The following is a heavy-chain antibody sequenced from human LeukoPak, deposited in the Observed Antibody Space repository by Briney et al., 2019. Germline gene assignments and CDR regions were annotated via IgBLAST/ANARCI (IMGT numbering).Heavy chain of an antibody. D-gene: IGHD6-19*01. V-gene: IGHV3-64*02. CDR3: SRDSTRGWSFDQ. Sequence: GGSLRLSCAASGFTFSSYSMNWGRRAPGKGLEVVSSILGYGDSTTYAASVMGRFTISRDNSQTTLYLQMGSLRPQPLGVYYCSRDSTRGWSFDQWGEGTLDSVPS. CDR1: GFTFSSYS. J-gene: IGHJ4*02. CDR2: ILGYGDST.